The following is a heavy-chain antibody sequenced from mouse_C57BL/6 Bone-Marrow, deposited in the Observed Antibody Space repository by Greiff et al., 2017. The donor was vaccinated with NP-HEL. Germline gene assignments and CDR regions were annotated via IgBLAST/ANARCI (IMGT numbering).Heavy chain of an antibody. Sequence: VQLQQPGTELVKPGASVKLSCKASGYTFTSYWMHWVKQRPGQGLEWIGNINPSNGGTNYNEKFKSKATLTVDKSSSTAYMQLSSLTSEDSAVYYCAIKATVVEDYCDYWGQGTTLTVSS. CDR3: AIKATVVEDYCDY. CDR2: INPSNGGT. CDR1: GYTFTSYW. J-gene: IGHJ2*01. V-gene: IGHV1-53*01. D-gene: IGHD1-1*01.